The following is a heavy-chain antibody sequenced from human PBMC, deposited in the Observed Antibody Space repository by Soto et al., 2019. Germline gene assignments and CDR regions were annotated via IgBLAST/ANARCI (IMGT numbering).Heavy chain of an antibody. CDR3: ARGLYDFWSAVYNWFDP. CDR2: IYYSGGT. Sequence: SETLSLTCTVSGGSISSYYWSWIRQPPGKGLERIGYIYYSGGTNYNPSLKSRVTISVDTSKNQFSLKLSSVTAADTAVYYCARGLYDFWSAVYNWFDPWGQGTLVTVSS. CDR1: GGSISSYY. D-gene: IGHD3-3*01. V-gene: IGHV4-59*01. J-gene: IGHJ5*02.